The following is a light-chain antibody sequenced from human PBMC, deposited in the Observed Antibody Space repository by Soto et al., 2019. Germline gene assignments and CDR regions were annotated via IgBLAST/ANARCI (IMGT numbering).Light chain of an antibody. Sequence: EIVMTQSPATLSVSPGERATLSCRASQSVSGNLAWYQQKPGQAPRLLIYGASTRATGIPARFSGSGSGTEFTITISSLKSEDFEVYYCQQYNNWPPAFGQGTKVEIK. CDR3: QQYNNWPPA. CDR2: GAS. J-gene: IGKJ1*01. CDR1: QSVSGN. V-gene: IGKV3-15*01.